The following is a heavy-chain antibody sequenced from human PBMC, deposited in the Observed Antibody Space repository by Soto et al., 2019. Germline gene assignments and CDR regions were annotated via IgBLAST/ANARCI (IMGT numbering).Heavy chain of an antibody. CDR1: GFTFSDYA. CDR2: VSHDGRNT. Sequence: VQLVESGGGVVQPGRSLRLSCAASGFTFSDYAMHWVRQAPGKGLEWVAVVSHDGRNTHYADSVKGRFTISRDSSKNMVSLEMTSLRAEDKAVYYWAKGGRQWLVTSDFNYWGQGALVTVSS. CDR3: AKGGRQWLVTSDFNY. J-gene: IGHJ4*02. D-gene: IGHD6-19*01. V-gene: IGHV3-30*18.